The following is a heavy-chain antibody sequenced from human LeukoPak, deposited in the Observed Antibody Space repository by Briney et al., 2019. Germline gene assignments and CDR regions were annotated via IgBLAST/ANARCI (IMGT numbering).Heavy chain of an antibody. D-gene: IGHD3-10*01. CDR2: IYYSGST. CDR1: GGSISSYY. CDR3: ARSLVSGWFDP. Sequence: PSETLSLTCTVSGGSISSYYWSWIRQPPGKGLEWIGYIYYSGSTNYNPSLKSRVTISVDTSKNQFSLKLSSVTAADTDVYYCARSLVSGWFDPWGQGTLVTVSS. V-gene: IGHV4-59*01. J-gene: IGHJ5*02.